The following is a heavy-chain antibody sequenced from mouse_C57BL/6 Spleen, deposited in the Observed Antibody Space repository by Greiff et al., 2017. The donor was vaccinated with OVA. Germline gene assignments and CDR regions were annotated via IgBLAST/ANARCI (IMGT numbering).Heavy chain of an antibody. J-gene: IGHJ3*01. D-gene: IGHD1-1*01. V-gene: IGHV14-3*01. CDR3: ARGGIYYYGSSAWFAY. Sequence: EVKLVESVAELVRPGASVKLSCTASGFNIKNTYMHWVKQRPEQGLEWIGRIDPANGNTKYAPKFQGKATLTADTSSHTAYLQLSSLTSEDTAIYYCARGGIYYYGSSAWFAYWGQGTLVTVSA. CDR1: GFNIKNTY. CDR2: IDPANGNT.